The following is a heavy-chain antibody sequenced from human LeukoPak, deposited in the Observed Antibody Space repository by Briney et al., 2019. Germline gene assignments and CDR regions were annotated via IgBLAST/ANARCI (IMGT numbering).Heavy chain of an antibody. CDR3: AKHHYSSSRDYFDY. V-gene: IGHV3-23*01. J-gene: IGHJ4*02. CDR2: ISGSGGST. CDR1: GFTLGTYA. D-gene: IGHD6-13*01. Sequence: GGSLRLSCAASGFTLGTYAMSWVRQAPGKGLEGVSVISGSGGSTNYADSVKGRFIISRDNSRNTLFLQMNSLRAEDTAVYYCAKHHYSSSRDYFDYWGQGTLVTVSS.